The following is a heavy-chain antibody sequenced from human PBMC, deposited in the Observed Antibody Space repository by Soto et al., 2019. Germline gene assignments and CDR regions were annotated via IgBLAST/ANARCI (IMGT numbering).Heavy chain of an antibody. D-gene: IGHD3-3*01. CDR3: AKTNLEWLSDAAFDL. J-gene: IGHJ3*01. CDR1: GFTFSSHG. CDR2: ISYDGSNK. V-gene: IGHV3-30*18. Sequence: QVQLVESGGGVVQPGRSLRLSCAASGFTFSSHGMHWVRQAPGKGLEWVAVISYDGSNKFYADSVKGRFTISRDNSKNTLCLQMNSLRGDDTAVYYCAKTNLEWLSDAAFDLWGQGTSVTVSS.